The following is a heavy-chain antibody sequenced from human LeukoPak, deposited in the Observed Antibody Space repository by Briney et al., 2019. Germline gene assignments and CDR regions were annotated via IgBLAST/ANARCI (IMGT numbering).Heavy chain of an antibody. CDR3: AGVRVTTTLIDY. CDR2: IYSGGST. J-gene: IGHJ4*02. Sequence: GGSLRLSCAASGFTVSSNYMSWVRQAPGKGLEWVSVIYSGGSTYYADSVKGRFTISRDNSKNTLYLQMNSLRAEDTAVYYCAGVRVTTTLIDYWGQGTLVTVSS. V-gene: IGHV3-53*01. CDR1: GFTVSSNY. D-gene: IGHD4-17*01.